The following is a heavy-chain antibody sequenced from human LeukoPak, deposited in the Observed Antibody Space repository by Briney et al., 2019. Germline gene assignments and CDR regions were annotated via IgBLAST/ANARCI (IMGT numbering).Heavy chain of an antibody. D-gene: IGHD3-10*01. CDR2: ISTSGGST. V-gene: IGHV3-21*04. CDR3: ARDRMGSSGSLGY. J-gene: IGHJ4*02. CDR1: GFTLITYS. Sequence: GGSLRLSCAASGFTLITYSINWVRQAPGKGLEWVSSISTSGGSTYYADSVKGRFTVSRDNSKNTLYLQMNSLRVDDTAVYSCARDRMGSSGSLGYWGQGTLVTVSS.